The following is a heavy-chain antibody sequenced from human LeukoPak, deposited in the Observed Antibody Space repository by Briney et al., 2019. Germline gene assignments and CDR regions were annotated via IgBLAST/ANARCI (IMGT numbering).Heavy chain of an antibody. CDR2: IYYSGST. CDR3: ARVGATNTPIAFDI. D-gene: IGHD1-26*01. V-gene: IGHV4-30-4*01. Sequence: PSETLSLTCTVSGGSISSGDYYWSWIRQPPGKGLEWIGYIYYSGSTYYNPSLKSRVTISVDTSKNQFSLKLSSVTAADTAVYYCARVGATNTPIAFDIWGQGTMVTVSS. CDR1: GGSISSGDYY. J-gene: IGHJ3*02.